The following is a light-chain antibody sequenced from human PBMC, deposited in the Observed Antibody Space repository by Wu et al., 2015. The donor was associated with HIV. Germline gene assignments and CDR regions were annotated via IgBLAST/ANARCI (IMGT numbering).Light chain of an antibody. Sequence: EIVMTQSPATLSVSPGERATLSCRASQSVSNKLAWYQEKPGQAPRLLLYGASTRAPGIPARFSGSGSGTEFTLTISSLQSGDFAIYYCQQYNYWPTFGGGTKVEIK. CDR1: QSVSNK. J-gene: IGKJ4*01. V-gene: IGKV3-15*01. CDR2: GAS. CDR3: QQYNYWPT.